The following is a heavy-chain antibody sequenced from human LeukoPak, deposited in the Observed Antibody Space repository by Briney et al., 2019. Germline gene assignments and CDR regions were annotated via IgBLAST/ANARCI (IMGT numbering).Heavy chain of an antibody. CDR3: ARRVRGVNDAFDI. Sequence: SETLSLTCTVSGYSISSGYYWGWIRQPPGRGLEWIGEINHSGSTNYNSSLKSRVTILVDTTNSQFSLGLNSVTAADTAVYYCARRVRGVNDAFDIWGQGTKVTVSS. D-gene: IGHD3-10*01. CDR2: INHSGST. V-gene: IGHV4-38-2*02. CDR1: GYSISSGYY. J-gene: IGHJ3*02.